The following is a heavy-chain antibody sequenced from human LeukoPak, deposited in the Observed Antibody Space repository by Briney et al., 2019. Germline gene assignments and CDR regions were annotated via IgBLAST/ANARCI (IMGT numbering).Heavy chain of an antibody. J-gene: IGHJ3*02. CDR2: ISSSSSTI. Sequence: PGGSLRLSCAASVFTFNSYAMNWVRQAPGKGLEWVSYISSSSSTIYYADSVKGRFTISRDNAKNSLYLQMNSLRAEDTAVYYCARDLRWELPNAFDIWGQGTMVTVSS. D-gene: IGHD1-26*01. CDR1: VFTFNSYA. CDR3: ARDLRWELPNAFDI. V-gene: IGHV3-48*01.